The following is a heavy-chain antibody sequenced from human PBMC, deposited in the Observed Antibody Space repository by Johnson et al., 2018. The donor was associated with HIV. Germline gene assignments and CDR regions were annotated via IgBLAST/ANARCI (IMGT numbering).Heavy chain of an antibody. CDR1: GFMFSTYA. CDR2: ISFDGSSQ. J-gene: IGHJ3*02. CDR3: ARERGNMIAVADADAFDI. Sequence: QVQLVESRGGVVQPGKSLRLSCTASGFMFSTYAMHWVRQAPGKGLEWVAVISFDGSSQYYGDSVKGRFTISRDKSKSTLFLQMNSLRAEDTAVYYCARERGNMIAVADADAFDIWGQGTMVTVSS. D-gene: IGHD6-19*01. V-gene: IGHV3-30-3*01.